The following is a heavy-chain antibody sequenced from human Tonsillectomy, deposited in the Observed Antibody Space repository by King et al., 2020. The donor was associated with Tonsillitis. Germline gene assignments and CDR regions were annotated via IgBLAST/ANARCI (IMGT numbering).Heavy chain of an antibody. CDR3: ARGVTYYDFWSGSRGWFDP. CDR1: GFTFSSYW. J-gene: IGHJ5*02. D-gene: IGHD3-3*01. V-gene: IGHV3-74*01. Sequence: VQLVESGGGLVQPGGSLRLSCAASGFTFSSYWMHWVRQAPGKGLVWVSRINSDGSSTSYADSVKGRFTISRDNAKNTLYLQMNSLRAEDTAVYYCARGVTYYDFWSGSRGWFDPWGEGTLVTVSS. CDR2: INSDGSST.